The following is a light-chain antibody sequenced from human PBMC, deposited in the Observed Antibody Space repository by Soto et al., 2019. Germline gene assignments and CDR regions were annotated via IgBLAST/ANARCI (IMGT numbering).Light chain of an antibody. Sequence: DIQMTQSPASLSASVGDRVTVSCRAGQAISGYLNWYQQKPGKAPTLLIFAASTLQSGVPSRFSGSGSGTDFTLTINNLLTEDSATYFCQQTNLIPFTFGPGTKV. J-gene: IGKJ3*01. CDR1: QAISGY. CDR2: AAS. V-gene: IGKV1-39*01. CDR3: QQTNLIPFT.